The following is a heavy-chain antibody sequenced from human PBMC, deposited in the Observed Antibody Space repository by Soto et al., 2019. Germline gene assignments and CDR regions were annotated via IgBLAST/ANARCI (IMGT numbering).Heavy chain of an antibody. V-gene: IGHV4-34*01. CDR3: ARVFGYYGSGSFDY. D-gene: IGHD3-10*01. CDR2: INHSGST. J-gene: IGHJ4*02. Sequence: TSETLSLTCAVYGGSFRGYYWSWIRQPPGKGLEWIGEINHSGSTNYNPSLKSRVTISVDTSKNQFSLKLSSVTAADTAVYYCARVFGYYGSGSFDYWGQGTLVTVSS. CDR1: GGSFRGYY.